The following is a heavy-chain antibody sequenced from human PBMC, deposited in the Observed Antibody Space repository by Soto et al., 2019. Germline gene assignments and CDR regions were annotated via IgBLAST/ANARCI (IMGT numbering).Heavy chain of an antibody. V-gene: IGHV4-61*08. Sequence: QVQLQESGPRLAKPSESLSLTCSVSGASLTRGVYYWSWVRQPPGRQLEWIGSIYYRGTTNDNPPLTGRVTISEDTSTSQVSVTVKPVTAADPAVCFCARANCVRGPFDLWGQGTLVTVSS. CDR2: IYYRGTT. D-gene: IGHD1-1*01. J-gene: IGHJ4*02. CDR3: ARANCVRGPFDL. CDR1: GASLTRGVYY.